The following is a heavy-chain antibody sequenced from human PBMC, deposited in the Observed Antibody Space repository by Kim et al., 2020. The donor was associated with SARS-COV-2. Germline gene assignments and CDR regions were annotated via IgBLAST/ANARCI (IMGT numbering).Heavy chain of an antibody. V-gene: IGHV3-33*06. Sequence: GGSLRLSCAASGFTFSNYAMHWVRQAPGKGLEWVAVISYDGSNKYYADSVKGRFTISRDNSKNTLYLQMNSLRAEDTAVYYCAKDIRNYVNSPFDYWGQGTLVTVSS. CDR3: AKDIRNYVNSPFDY. D-gene: IGHD4-4*01. CDR1: GFTFSNYA. J-gene: IGHJ4*02. CDR2: ISYDGSNK.